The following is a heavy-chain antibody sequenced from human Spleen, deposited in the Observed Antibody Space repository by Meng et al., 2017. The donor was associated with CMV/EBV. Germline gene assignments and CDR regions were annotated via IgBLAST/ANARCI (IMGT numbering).Heavy chain of an antibody. D-gene: IGHD2-2*01. J-gene: IGHJ4*02. CDR3: AIGYCSSTSCSGFDY. CDR2: TYYRSKWYN. V-gene: IGHV6-1*01. Sequence: SETLSLTCAISGDSVSSNSAAWNWIRQSPSRGLEWLGRTYYRSKWYNDYAVSVKSRITINPDTSKNQFSLQLNSVTPEDTAVYYCAIGYCSSTSCSGFDYWGQGTLVTVSS. CDR1: GDSVSSNSAA.